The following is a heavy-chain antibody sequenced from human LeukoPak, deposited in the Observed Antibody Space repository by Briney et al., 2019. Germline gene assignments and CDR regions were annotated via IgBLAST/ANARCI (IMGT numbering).Heavy chain of an antibody. CDR1: GFTFSSYA. Sequence: GGSLRLSCAASGFTFSSYAMHWVRQAPGKGLEWVAVISYDGSNKYYADSVKGRFTISRDNSKNTLYLQMNSLRAEDTAVYYCARDRRRYCSGGSCYLGPLDYWGQGTLVTVSS. D-gene: IGHD2-15*01. CDR3: ARDRRRYCSGGSCYLGPLDY. J-gene: IGHJ4*02. CDR2: ISYDGSNK. V-gene: IGHV3-30*04.